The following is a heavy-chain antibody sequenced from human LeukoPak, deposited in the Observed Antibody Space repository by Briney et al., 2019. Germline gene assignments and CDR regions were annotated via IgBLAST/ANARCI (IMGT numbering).Heavy chain of an antibody. CDR3: AREGNKWNDDHNWLDP. CDR1: GSPFSTYG. J-gene: IGHJ5*02. Sequence: PGGSLRLSCAASGSPFSTYGMHWVRQAPGKGLEGVAVIWFDGSNKKYADSVRGQFTISRDNSKNTLYLQMDSLRVEDTAVYYCAREGNKWNDDHNWLDPWGQGTLVTVSS. V-gene: IGHV3-33*01. CDR2: IWFDGSNK. D-gene: IGHD1-1*01.